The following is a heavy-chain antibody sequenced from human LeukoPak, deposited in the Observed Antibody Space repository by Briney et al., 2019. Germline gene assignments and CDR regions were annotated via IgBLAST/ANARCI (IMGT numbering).Heavy chain of an antibody. V-gene: IGHV3-53*01. D-gene: IGHD6-19*01. CDR1: GFTVSSNY. Sequence: GGSLRLSCAASGFTVSSNYMSWARQAPGKGLEWVSIIYSGGNTHYADSVKGRFTISRDNSKNTLYLQMNSLRAEDTAVYYCTCSGWSIYYFDYWGQGTLVTVSS. J-gene: IGHJ4*02. CDR3: TCSGWSIYYFDY. CDR2: IYSGGNT.